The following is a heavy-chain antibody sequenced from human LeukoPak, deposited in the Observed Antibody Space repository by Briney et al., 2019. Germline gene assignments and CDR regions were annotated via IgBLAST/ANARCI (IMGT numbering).Heavy chain of an antibody. CDR1: GGSISGGSYF. V-gene: IGHV4-61*02. CDR2: IYTTGST. Sequence: SQTLSLTCTVSGGSISGGSYFWTWIRQPAGKGLEWIGRIYTTGSTNYNPSLKSRVTISVDTSKNQFSLRLSSVTAADTAVYYCAIQSSWPYFDYWGQGTLVTVSS. D-gene: IGHD6-13*01. CDR3: AIQSSWPYFDY. J-gene: IGHJ4*02.